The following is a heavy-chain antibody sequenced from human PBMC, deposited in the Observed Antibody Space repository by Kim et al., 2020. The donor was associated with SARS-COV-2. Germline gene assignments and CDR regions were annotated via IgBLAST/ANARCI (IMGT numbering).Heavy chain of an antibody. V-gene: IGHV3-23*01. J-gene: IGHJ4*02. CDR3: AKRYCSGGTCYSIDY. Sequence: GGSLRLSCAASGFTFRSHAMNWVRQAPGKGLEWVSGISGSGGTTNYADSVKGRFTISRHNYKNTLYLQMNSLRAEDTAVYYCAKRYCSGGTCYSIDYWGQGTLVTVSS. CDR2: ISGSGGTT. CDR1: GFTFRSHA. D-gene: IGHD2-15*01.